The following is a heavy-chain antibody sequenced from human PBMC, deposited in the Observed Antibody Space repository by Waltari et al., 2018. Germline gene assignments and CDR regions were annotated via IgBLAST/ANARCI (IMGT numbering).Heavy chain of an antibody. CDR2: IYSNGNT. J-gene: IGHJ4*02. Sequence: QVQLQESGPGLVKPSETLSLTCTVSGGSITGYYWSWIRQPPGKGLEWIGHIYSNGNTDYNPSLKSRVTISVDTSKNQFSLKLSSVTAADTAVYYCAREIYGGNSRPYDYWGQGTLVTVSS. D-gene: IGHD4-17*01. CDR1: GGSITGYY. V-gene: IGHV4-59*01. CDR3: AREIYGGNSRPYDY.